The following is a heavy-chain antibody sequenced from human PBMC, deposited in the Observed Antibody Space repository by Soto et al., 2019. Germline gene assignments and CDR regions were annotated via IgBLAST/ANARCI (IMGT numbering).Heavy chain of an antibody. V-gene: IGHV1-8*01. CDR2: MYPNSGET. D-gene: IGHD2-15*01. CDR3: ARVAVAARPRWYNWFDP. CDR1: GYTFTDYD. Sequence: QEQLVQSGAEVKKPGASVKVSCKTSGYTFTDYDINWVRQATGQGLEWIGRMYPNSGETGYAQKFQGRVTMTRSASLSTAYLELSSLRSEDTAVYYCARVAVAARPRWYNWFDPWGQGTLVTVSS. J-gene: IGHJ5*02.